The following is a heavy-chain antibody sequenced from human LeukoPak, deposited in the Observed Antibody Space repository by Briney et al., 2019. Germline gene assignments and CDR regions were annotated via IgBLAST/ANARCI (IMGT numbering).Heavy chain of an antibody. CDR2: INPDGTAT. Sequence: GGSLRLSCEISGFIFIDYWMHWVRQVPGKGPEWVSRINPDGTATNYADSVKGRFIISRDNAKNTLYLQMNSLRVEDTAMYYCARSLPGLDVWGQGTTVTVSS. CDR3: ARSLPGLDV. J-gene: IGHJ6*02. V-gene: IGHV3-74*01. CDR1: GFIFIDYW.